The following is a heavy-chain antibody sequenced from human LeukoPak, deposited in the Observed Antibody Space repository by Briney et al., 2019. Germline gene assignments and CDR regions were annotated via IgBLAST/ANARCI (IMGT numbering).Heavy chain of an antibody. CDR3: ARDYYDILTGYYSTEANDAFDI. CDR2: ISAYNGNT. V-gene: IGHV1-18*01. D-gene: IGHD3-9*01. J-gene: IGHJ3*02. Sequence: ASVKVSCKASGYTFTSYGISWVRQAPGQGLEWMGWISAYNGNTNYAQKLQGRVTMTTDTSTSTAYMELRSLRSDDTAVYYCARDYYDILTGYYSTEANDAFDIWGQGTMVTVSS. CDR1: GYTFTSYG.